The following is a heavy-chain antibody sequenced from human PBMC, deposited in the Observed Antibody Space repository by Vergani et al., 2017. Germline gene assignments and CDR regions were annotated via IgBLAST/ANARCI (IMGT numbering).Heavy chain of an antibody. V-gene: IGHV4-30-4*01. J-gene: IGHJ4*02. D-gene: IGHD3-3*01. CDR1: GGSISSGDYY. Sequence: QVQLQESGPGLVKPSQTLSLTCTVSGGSISSGDYYWSWIRQPPGKGLEWIGYISYSGSTYYNPSLKSRGTISVDTSKKQFSLKLSSVPAADTAVYSCARSSTYYDLWSGHYFPFDYWGQGTLVTVSP. CDR2: ISYSGST. CDR3: ARSSTYYDLWSGHYFPFDY.